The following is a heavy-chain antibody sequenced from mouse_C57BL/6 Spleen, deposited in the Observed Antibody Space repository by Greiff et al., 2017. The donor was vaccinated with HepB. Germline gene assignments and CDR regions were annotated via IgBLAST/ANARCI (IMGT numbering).Heavy chain of an antibody. CDR2: IRNKANGYTT. V-gene: IGHV7-3*01. Sequence: EVQLVESGGGLVQPGGSLSLSCAASGFTFTDYYMSWVRQPPGKALEWLGFIRNKANGYTTEYSASVKGRFTISRDNSQSILYLQMNALRAEDSATYYCARKIPDYLYYFDYWGQGTTLTVSS. CDR1: GFTFTDYY. CDR3: ARKIPDYLYYFDY. J-gene: IGHJ2*01. D-gene: IGHD2-4*01.